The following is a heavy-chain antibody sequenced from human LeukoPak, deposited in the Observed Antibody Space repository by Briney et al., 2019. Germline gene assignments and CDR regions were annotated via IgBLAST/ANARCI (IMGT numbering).Heavy chain of an antibody. CDR2: ISWNSGSI. Sequence: PGRSLRLSCAASGFTFDDYAMHWVRQAPGKGLEWVSGISWNSGSIGYADSVKGRFTISRDNSKNTLYLQMNSLRVEDTAVYYCAKGYGWEASYYYYYMDVWGKGTTVTISS. V-gene: IGHV3-9*01. CDR3: AKGYGWEASYYYYYMDV. J-gene: IGHJ6*03. CDR1: GFTFDDYA. D-gene: IGHD1-26*01.